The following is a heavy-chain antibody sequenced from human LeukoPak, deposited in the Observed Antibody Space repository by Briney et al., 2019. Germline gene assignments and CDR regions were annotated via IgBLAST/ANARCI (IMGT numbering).Heavy chain of an antibody. J-gene: IGHJ4*02. Sequence: GRSLRLSCAASGFTFSSYGMHWVRQAPGKGLEWVAVISYDGSNKYYADSVKGRFTISRDNSKNTLYLQMNSLRAEDTAVYYCAKDGNYYGSGRHLHLPDYWGQGTLVTVSS. CDR1: GFTFSSYG. D-gene: IGHD3-10*01. CDR3: AKDGNYYGSGRHLHLPDY. V-gene: IGHV3-30*18. CDR2: ISYDGSNK.